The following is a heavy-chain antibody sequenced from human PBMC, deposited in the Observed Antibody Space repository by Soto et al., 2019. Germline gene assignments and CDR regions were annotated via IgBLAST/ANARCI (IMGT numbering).Heavy chain of an antibody. V-gene: IGHV3-11*01. Sequence: QVQLVESGGGLVKHGGSLRLSCAASGFTFSDYYMSWIRQAPGKGLEWDSYISSSGSTIYYADSVKGRFTISRDNAKNSLYLQMNSLRDEDTAVYYCARAPGYSSSRGAYNWFDPWGQGTLVTVSS. CDR2: ISSSGSTI. CDR1: GFTFSDYY. CDR3: ARAPGYSSSRGAYNWFDP. J-gene: IGHJ5*02. D-gene: IGHD6-13*01.